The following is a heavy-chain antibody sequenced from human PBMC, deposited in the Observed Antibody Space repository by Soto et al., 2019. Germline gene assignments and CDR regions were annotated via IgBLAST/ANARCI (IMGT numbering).Heavy chain of an antibody. V-gene: IGHV2-5*02. CDR3: AHRPHTYYDFWSGYYGNWFDP. Sequence: QITLKESGPTLVKPTQTLTLTCTFSGFSLSTSGVGVGWIRQPPGKALEWLALIYWDEDKRYSPSLKSRLTITKDTSKNQVVLTMTNMDPVDTATYYCAHRPHTYYDFWSGYYGNWFDPWGQGTLVTVSS. CDR1: GFSLSTSGVG. CDR2: IYWDEDK. J-gene: IGHJ5*02. D-gene: IGHD3-3*01.